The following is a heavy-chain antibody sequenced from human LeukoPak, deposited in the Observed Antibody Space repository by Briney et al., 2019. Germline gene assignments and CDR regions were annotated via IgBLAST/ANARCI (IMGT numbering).Heavy chain of an antibody. CDR1: GGSISSSSYY. CDR3: ARLTGDGDYVGRFDY. J-gene: IGHJ4*02. CDR2: IYYSGST. Sequence: SETLSLTCTVSGGSISSSSYYWGWIRQPPGKGLEWIGSIYYSGSTYYNPSLKSRVTISVDTSKNQFSLKLSSVTAADTAVYYRARLTGDGDYVGRFDYWGQGTLVTVSS. V-gene: IGHV4-39*01. D-gene: IGHD4-17*01.